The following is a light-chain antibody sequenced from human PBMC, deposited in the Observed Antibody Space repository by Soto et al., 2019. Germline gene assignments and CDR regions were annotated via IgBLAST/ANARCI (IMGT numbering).Light chain of an antibody. CDR2: GAS. CDR1: QSVSSN. CDR3: QQYDKWPQT. J-gene: IGKJ1*01. V-gene: IGKV3-15*01. Sequence: EIVLTQSPGTLSLSPGERATLSCRASQSVSSNYLAWYQQKPGQAPRLLIHGASTRATGIPARFSGSGSGTEFTLTISSLQSEDFAVYYCQQYDKWPQTFGQGTKVDIK.